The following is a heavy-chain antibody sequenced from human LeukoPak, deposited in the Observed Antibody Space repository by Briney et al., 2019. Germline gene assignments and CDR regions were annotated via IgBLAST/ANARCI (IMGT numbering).Heavy chain of an antibody. D-gene: IGHD6-19*01. J-gene: IGHJ5*02. CDR2: MYAGGTT. Sequence: GGSLRLSCAASGFTFSSTSVNWVRQAPGKGLQWVAIMYAGGTTDYSESVRGRFHISRDTSNNTLSLQMNSLRAEDTAVYYCARGSGSGWPLDRWGQGTLVTVSS. V-gene: IGHV3-53*01. CDR1: GFTFSSTS. CDR3: ARGSGSGWPLDR.